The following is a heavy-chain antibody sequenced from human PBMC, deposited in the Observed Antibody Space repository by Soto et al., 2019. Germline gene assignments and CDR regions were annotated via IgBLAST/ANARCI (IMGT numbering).Heavy chain of an antibody. Sequence: QVQLQESGPGLVKPSQTLSLTCTVSGGSISSGDYYWSWIRQPPGKGLEWIGYVHYSGSTHYNWSLKSRVTISVDTSRNQFSLKLTSVTAADTAVYYCARDPVPAPIGDWFDPWGQGTLVTVSS. J-gene: IGHJ5*02. V-gene: IGHV4-30-4*01. D-gene: IGHD2-2*02. CDR1: GGSISSGDYY. CDR3: ARDPVPAPIGDWFDP. CDR2: VHYSGST.